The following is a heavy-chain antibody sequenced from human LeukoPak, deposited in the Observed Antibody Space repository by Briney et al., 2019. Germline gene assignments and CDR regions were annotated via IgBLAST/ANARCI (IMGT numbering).Heavy chain of an antibody. CDR2: IYYSGST. CDR3: ARDSRVPRNSYYYDSSGFP. D-gene: IGHD3-22*01. J-gene: IGHJ5*02. CDR1: GGSLSSGDYY. V-gene: IGHV4-30-4*01. Sequence: SETLSLTCTVSGGSLSSGDYYWSWLRQPPGKGLEWIGYIYYSGSTYYNPSLKSRVTISVDTSKNQFSLKLSSVTDADTAVYYCARDSRVPRNSYYYDSSGFPWGQGTLVTVSS.